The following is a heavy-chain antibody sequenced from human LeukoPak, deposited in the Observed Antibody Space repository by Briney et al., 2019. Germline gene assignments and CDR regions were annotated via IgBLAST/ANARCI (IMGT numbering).Heavy chain of an antibody. CDR2: INPNSGGT. D-gene: IGHD3-10*01. CDR1: GYTFTGYY. J-gene: IGHJ4*02. V-gene: IGHV1-2*02. Sequence: ASVKVSCKASGYTFTGYYMHWVRQAPGQGLEWMGWINPNSGGTDYAQKFQGRVTMTSDTSISTAYMELSRPRSDDTAVYYCARSYYGSGSADWGQGTLVTVSS. CDR3: ARSYYGSGSAD.